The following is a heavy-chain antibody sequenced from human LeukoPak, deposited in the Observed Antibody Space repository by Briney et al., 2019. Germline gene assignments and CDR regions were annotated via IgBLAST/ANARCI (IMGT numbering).Heavy chain of an antibody. CDR1: GFTFSSNS. V-gene: IGHV3-21*01. J-gene: IGHJ4*02. CDR3: ARAGAYSIVDH. D-gene: IGHD4-11*01. CDR2: ISSSRSYI. Sequence: GGPLRLSCAPPGFTFSSNSMNWFRQAPGKGLKWVSPISSSRSYIYYADSVKGRFTISRDNAKNSLYLQMNSLRAEDTAVYYCARAGAYSIVDHWGQGTLVTVSS.